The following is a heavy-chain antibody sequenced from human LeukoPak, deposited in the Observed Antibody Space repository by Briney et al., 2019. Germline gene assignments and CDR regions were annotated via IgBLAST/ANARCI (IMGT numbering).Heavy chain of an antibody. D-gene: IGHD3-9*01. V-gene: IGHV4-39*01. CDR3: ARQDDTTAGAQRNFYYYMDV. Sequence: PSETLSLTCTVSGGSISSNNYYWGWLRQPPGKGLEWIGSIYYTGSTYSNPSLKSRVTISVDTSKNQFSLKLSSVTAADTAVYYCARQDDTTAGAQRNFYYYMDVWGRGTTVTVSS. J-gene: IGHJ6*03. CDR2: IYYTGST. CDR1: GGSISSNNYY.